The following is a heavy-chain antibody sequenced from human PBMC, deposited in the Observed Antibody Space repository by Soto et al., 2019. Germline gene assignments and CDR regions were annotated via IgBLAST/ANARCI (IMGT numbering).Heavy chain of an antibody. CDR3: ARGLGYCSGGSCYLYYFDY. Sequence: HPGGSLRLSCAASGFTFSNYEMNWVRQAPGKGLEWVSYISSGGGTIYYADSVKGRFTISRDNAKSSLYLQMNNLRAEDTAVYYCARGLGYCSGGSCYLYYFDYWGQGALVTVSS. J-gene: IGHJ4*02. CDR1: GFTFSNYE. CDR2: ISSGGGTI. V-gene: IGHV3-48*03. D-gene: IGHD2-15*01.